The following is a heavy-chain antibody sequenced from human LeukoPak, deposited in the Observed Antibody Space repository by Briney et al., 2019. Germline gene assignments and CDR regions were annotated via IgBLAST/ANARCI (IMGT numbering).Heavy chain of an antibody. Sequence: GGSLRLSCAASGFTFSSYGMHWVRQAPGKGLEWVAVISYDGSNKYYADSVKGRFTISRDNSKNTLYLQMNSLRAEDTAVYYCAKMPSVEELRGAFDIWGQGTMVTVSS. V-gene: IGHV3-30*18. CDR3: AKMPSVEELRGAFDI. CDR2: ISYDGSNK. CDR1: GFTFSSYG. J-gene: IGHJ3*02. D-gene: IGHD1-26*01.